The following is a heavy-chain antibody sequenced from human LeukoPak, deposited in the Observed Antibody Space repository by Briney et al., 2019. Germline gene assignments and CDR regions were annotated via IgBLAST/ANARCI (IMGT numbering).Heavy chain of an antibody. Sequence: GGSLRLSCAAPGFAFSNYWMHWVRQAPGKGLVWVSGINSGGSSTRYADSVKVRFTISRDNAKNTLYLQMNSLRAEDTAVYYCARSDLGFDYWGQGTLVTVSS. D-gene: IGHD3-10*01. V-gene: IGHV3-74*01. CDR3: ARSDLGFDY. CDR1: GFAFSNYW. J-gene: IGHJ4*02. CDR2: INSGGSST.